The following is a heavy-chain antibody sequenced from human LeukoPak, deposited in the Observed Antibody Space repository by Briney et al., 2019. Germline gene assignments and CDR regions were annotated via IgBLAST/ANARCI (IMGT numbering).Heavy chain of an antibody. D-gene: IGHD2-2*02. Sequence: SGGSLRLSYAASGFTFSSYGMHWVRQAPGKGLEWVAFIRYDGSNKYYAAAVRGRFTIAGDNSKNTLYLQMNSLRAEDTAVYYCAKDYCSSTSCYNNYFAYWGQGTLVTVCS. CDR3: AKDYCSSTSCYNNYFAY. CDR1: GFTFSSYG. CDR2: IRYDGSNK. V-gene: IGHV3-30*02. J-gene: IGHJ4*02.